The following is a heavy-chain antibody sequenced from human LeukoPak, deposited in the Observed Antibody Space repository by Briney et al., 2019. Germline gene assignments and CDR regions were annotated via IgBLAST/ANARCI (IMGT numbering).Heavy chain of an antibody. J-gene: IGHJ3*02. Sequence: ASVKVSCKASGYTFTNYYMDWVRQAPGQGLEYMGILDPSAGDTTYAQKFQGRVTMTRDTSTSTVYMELSSLRFGDTAVYYCARTDCSRYSCYKDAFDIWGQGTMVTVSS. CDR3: ARTDCSRYSCYKDAFDI. CDR2: LDPSAGDT. V-gene: IGHV1-46*01. CDR1: GYTFTNYY. D-gene: IGHD2-2*02.